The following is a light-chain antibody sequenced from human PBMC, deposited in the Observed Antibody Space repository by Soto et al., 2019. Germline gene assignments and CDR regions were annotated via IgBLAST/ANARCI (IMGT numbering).Light chain of an antibody. V-gene: IGLV1-47*02. J-gene: IGLJ1*01. CDR2: SNN. Sequence: QSVLTQPPSASGTPGQRVTISCSGSSSNIGSNYVYWYQQLPGTAPKLLIYSNNQRPSGVPDRLSGSKSGNTASLTISGLQAEDEAEYYCSLYTTYSTYVFGTGTKVTVL. CDR1: SSNIGSNY. CDR3: SLYTTYSTYV.